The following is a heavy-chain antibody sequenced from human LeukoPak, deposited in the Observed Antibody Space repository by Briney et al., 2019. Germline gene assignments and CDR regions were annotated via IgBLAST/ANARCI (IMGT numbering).Heavy chain of an antibody. J-gene: IGHJ4*02. CDR2: IIPIFGTA. V-gene: IGHV1-69*06. D-gene: IGHD3-3*01. Sequence: GASVKVSCKASGGTFSSYAISWVRQAPGQGLEWMGGIIPIFGTANYAQKFQGRVTMTEDTSTDTAYMELSSLRSEDTAVYYCATLSSREWVMTYWGQGTLVTVSS. CDR3: ATLSSREWVMTY. CDR1: GGTFSSYA.